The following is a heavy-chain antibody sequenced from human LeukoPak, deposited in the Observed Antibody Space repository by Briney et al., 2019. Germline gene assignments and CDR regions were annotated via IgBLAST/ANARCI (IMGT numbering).Heavy chain of an antibody. CDR3: ARGDHYYGMDV. J-gene: IGHJ6*02. CDR2: IYYSGST. V-gene: IGHV4-59*01. CDR1: GGSISSYY. Sequence: SETLSLTCTVSGGSISSYYWSWIRQPPGKGLEWIGYIYYSGSTNYNPSLKSRVTISVDTSKNQSSLKLSSVTAADTAVYYCARGDHYYGMDVWGQGTTVTVSS.